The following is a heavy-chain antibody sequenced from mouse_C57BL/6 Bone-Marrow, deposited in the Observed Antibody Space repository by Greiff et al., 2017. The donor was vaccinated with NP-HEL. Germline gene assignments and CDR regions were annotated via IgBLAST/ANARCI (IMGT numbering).Heavy chain of an antibody. CDR2: IDPSDSYT. Sequence: VKLQQPGAELVMPGASVKLSCKASGYTFTSYWMHWVKQRPGQGLEWIGEIDPSDSYTNYNQKFKGKSTLTVDKSSSTAYMQLSSLTSEDSAVYYCAIRDAMDYWGQGTSVTVSS. J-gene: IGHJ4*01. CDR1: GYTFTSYW. D-gene: IGHD3-2*02. CDR3: AIRDAMDY. V-gene: IGHV1-69*01.